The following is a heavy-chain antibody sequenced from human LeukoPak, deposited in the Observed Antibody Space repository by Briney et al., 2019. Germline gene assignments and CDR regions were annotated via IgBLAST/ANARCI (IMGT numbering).Heavy chain of an antibody. CDR3: AGGCHPLCRGMDV. CDR2: IKQDGSEK. D-gene: IGHD3-10*01. CDR1: EFTFRTYW. Sequence: PGGSLRLSCAASEFTFRTYWMSWVRQAPGKGLEWVANIKQDGSEKYYVDSVKGRFTISRDNAKNSLCLQMNSLRAADTAIYYCAGGCHPLCRGMDVWGQGTTVTVS. V-gene: IGHV3-7*04. J-gene: IGHJ6*02.